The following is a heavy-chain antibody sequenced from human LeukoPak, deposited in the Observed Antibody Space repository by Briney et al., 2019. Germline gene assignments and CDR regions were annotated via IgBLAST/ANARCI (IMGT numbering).Heavy chain of an antibody. CDR2: IYTSGTA. Sequence: SETLSLTCTVSGDSISAYYWSWIRQPPGKGLEWIGYIYTSGTANYNPSLKSRVTMSADTSKNQFSLKLDSVTAADTAVYYCARSRPAPKEFDHWGQGTLVAVSS. CDR3: ARSRPAPKEFDH. D-gene: IGHD2-2*01. J-gene: IGHJ4*02. V-gene: IGHV4-4*09. CDR1: GDSISAYY.